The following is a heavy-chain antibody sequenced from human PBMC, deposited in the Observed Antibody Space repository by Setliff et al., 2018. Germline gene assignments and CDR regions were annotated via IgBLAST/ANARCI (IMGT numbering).Heavy chain of an antibody. CDR1: GYMFTTYG. CDR3: ARAGRNNYDSSGYYYDLYYYNYMDV. Sequence: ASVKVSCKTSGYMFTTYGISWVRQDPGQGLEWMGWIRVYDGYTDYAQKFQGRVTMTKDTSTSTAYMELRSLRSDDTAVYYCARAGRNNYDSSGYYYDLYYYNYMDVWGEGTTVTVSS. D-gene: IGHD3-22*01. V-gene: IGHV1-18*01. CDR2: IRVYDGYT. J-gene: IGHJ6*03.